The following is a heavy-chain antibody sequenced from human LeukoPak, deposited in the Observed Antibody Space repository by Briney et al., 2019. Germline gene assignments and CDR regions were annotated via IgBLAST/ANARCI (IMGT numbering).Heavy chain of an antibody. CDR3: VRKTLTGPVY. V-gene: IGHV3-48*04. J-gene: IGHJ4*02. CDR2: ISSGSHTM. D-gene: IGHD3-9*01. CDR1: GFTFSSYA. Sequence: GGSLRLSCAASGFTFSSYAMSWVRQAPGKGLEWVSYISSGSHTMYYADSVKGRFTISRDNTKNSLYLQMNSLRAEDTAVYYCVRKTLTGPVYWGQGALVTVSS.